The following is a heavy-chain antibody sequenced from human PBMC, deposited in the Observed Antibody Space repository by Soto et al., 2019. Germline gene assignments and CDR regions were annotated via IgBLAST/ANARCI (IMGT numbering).Heavy chain of an antibody. CDR3: ARHEGNGNVWPLDY. J-gene: IGHJ4*02. Sequence: SETLSLTCTVSGGSISSGGYYWSWIRQHPGKGLEWIGNIHYSGSTYYMPSLRSRVTLSVDTSKNQFSLRLTSVTAEDTAVYYCARHEGNGNVWPLDYWGQGILVTVS. D-gene: IGHD2-8*01. CDR1: GGSISSGGYY. CDR2: IHYSGST. V-gene: IGHV4-39*01.